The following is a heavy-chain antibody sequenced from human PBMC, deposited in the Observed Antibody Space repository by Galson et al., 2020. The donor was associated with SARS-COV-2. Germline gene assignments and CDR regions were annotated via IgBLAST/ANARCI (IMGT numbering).Heavy chain of an antibody. V-gene: IGHV3-21*01. J-gene: IGHJ4*02. CDR1: GFTFSSYS. CDR3: ASSLYYDSSGYPTPIFDY. D-gene: IGHD3-22*01. Sequence: GESLKISCAASGFTFSSYSMNWVGQAPGKGLEWVSSISSSSSYIYYADSVKGRFTISRDNAKNSLYLQMNSLRAEDTAVYYCASSLYYDSSGYPTPIFDYWGQGTLVTVSS. CDR2: ISSSSSYI.